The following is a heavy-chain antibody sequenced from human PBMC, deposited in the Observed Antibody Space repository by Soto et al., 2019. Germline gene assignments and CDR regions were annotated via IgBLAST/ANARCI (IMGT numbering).Heavy chain of an antibody. CDR2: INYDGYS. Sequence: QVQLQESGPGLVKPSETLSLTCTVSGGSITNYYCSWFRQPPGKGLVWIGYINYDGYSAYNLSLKRRVTLSMDASKTHFSLMLESVTATATAVYYCARHGFGPLHGLVDVWGPGTTVIVSS. CDR1: GGSITNYY. CDR3: ARHGFGPLHGLVDV. D-gene: IGHD3-10*01. J-gene: IGHJ6*02. V-gene: IGHV4-59*08.